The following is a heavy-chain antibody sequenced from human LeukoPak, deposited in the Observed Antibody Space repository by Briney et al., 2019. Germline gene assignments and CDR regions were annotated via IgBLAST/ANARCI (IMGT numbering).Heavy chain of an antibody. CDR1: GFTFDDYA. D-gene: IGHD5/OR15-5a*01. CDR3: AKESTSSYYMDV. Sequence: GGSLRLSCAASGFTFDDYAMHCVRQAPGKGLECVSLISWDGGSTYYADSVKGRFTISRDNSKNSLYLQMNSLRAEDTALYYCAKESTSSYYMDVWGKGTTVTVSS. V-gene: IGHV3-43D*04. J-gene: IGHJ6*03. CDR2: ISWDGGST.